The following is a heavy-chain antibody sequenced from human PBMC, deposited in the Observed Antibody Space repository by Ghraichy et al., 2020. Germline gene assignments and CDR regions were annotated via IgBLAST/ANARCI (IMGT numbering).Heavy chain of an antibody. CDR1: GFTFSSYA. CDR3: DAGTTLLDY. CDR2: ISGSGGST. Sequence: LSLTCAASGFTFSSYAMSWVRQAPGKGLEWVSAISGSGGSTYYADSVKGRFTISRDNSKNTLYLQMNSLRAEDTAVYYCDAGTTLLDYWGQGTLVTVSS. D-gene: IGHD1-1*01. J-gene: IGHJ4*02. V-gene: IGHV3-23*01.